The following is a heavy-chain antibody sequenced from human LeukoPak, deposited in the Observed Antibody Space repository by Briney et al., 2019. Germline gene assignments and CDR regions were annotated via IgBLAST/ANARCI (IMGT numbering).Heavy chain of an antibody. CDR2: INPSGGST. V-gene: IGHV1-46*01. D-gene: IGHD1-1*01. Sequence: ASVKVSCKASGGTFSSYAISWVRQAPGQGLEWMGIINPSGGSTSYAQKFQGRVTMTRDTSTSTVYMELSSLRSEDTAVYYCARATNQLSYYYYMDVWGKGTTVTVSS. CDR3: ARATNQLSYYYYMDV. J-gene: IGHJ6*03. CDR1: GGTFSSYA.